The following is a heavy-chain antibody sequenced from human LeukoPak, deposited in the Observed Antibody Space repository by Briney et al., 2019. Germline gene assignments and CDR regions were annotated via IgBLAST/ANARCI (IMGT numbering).Heavy chain of an antibody. Sequence: SETLSLTCTVSGGSISSYYWSWIRQPPGKGLEWIGYIYYSGSTNYNPSLKSRVTISVDTSKNHFSLKLSSVTAADTAVYYCARGPGGYSYGYYFDYWGQGTLVTVSS. D-gene: IGHD5-18*01. J-gene: IGHJ4*02. CDR1: GGSISSYY. V-gene: IGHV4-59*01. CDR2: IYYSGST. CDR3: ARGPGGYSYGYYFDY.